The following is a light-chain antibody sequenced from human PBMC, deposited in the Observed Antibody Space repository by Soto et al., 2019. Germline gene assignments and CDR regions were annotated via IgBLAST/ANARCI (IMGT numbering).Light chain of an antibody. CDR3: QQYDSSPRT. Sequence: EVVLTQSPGTLSLSPGARATLSCRASQFVSSTYLAWYQQRPGQAPRLLISGASNRAAGIPDRFSGSGSGTDFTLTISRLEPEDFAVYYCQQYDSSPRTFGQGTKVDIK. V-gene: IGKV3-20*01. J-gene: IGKJ1*01. CDR1: QFVSSTY. CDR2: GAS.